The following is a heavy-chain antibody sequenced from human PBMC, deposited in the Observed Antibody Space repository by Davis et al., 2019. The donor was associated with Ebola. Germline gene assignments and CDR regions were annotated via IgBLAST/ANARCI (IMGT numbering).Heavy chain of an antibody. V-gene: IGHV4-34*09. D-gene: IGHD5-18*01. CDR1: GGSFSGYY. Sequence: MPSETLSLTCAVYGGSFSGYYWSWIRQPPGKGLEWIGEINHSGSTNYNPSLKSRVTISVDTSKNQFSLKLSSVTAADTAVYYCARARGGYSYGLRFDYWGQGTLVTVSS. CDR2: INHSGST. CDR3: ARARGGYSYGLRFDY. J-gene: IGHJ4*02.